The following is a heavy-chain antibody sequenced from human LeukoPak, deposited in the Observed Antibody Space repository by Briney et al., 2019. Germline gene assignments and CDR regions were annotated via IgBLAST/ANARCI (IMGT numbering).Heavy chain of an antibody. CDR3: ERKFFGPGIFPAF. CDR2: IWHDGSHK. CDR1: GFSFDTYA. V-gene: IGHV3-33*01. Sequence: GGSLRLSCAASGFSFDTYAMHWVRQAPGQGLEWVALIWHDGSHKFYSNSVRGQFTISRDNSKNTVYLKMNNLRPADTAVYYCERKFFGPGIFPAFWGKGTLVTVSP. D-gene: IGHD3-3*01. J-gene: IGHJ4*02.